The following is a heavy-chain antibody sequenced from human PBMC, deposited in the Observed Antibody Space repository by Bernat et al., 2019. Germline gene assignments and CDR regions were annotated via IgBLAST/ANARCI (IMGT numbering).Heavy chain of an antibody. CDR3: ARDGHYYYDSSGLYWYFDL. CDR1: GFTFSSYS. V-gene: IGHV3-48*02. J-gene: IGHJ2*01. D-gene: IGHD3-22*01. CDR2: ISSSSSTI. Sequence: EVQLVESGGGLVQPGGSLRLSCAASGFTFSSYSMNWVRQAPGKGLEWVSYISSSSSTIYYADSVKGRFTISRDNAKNSLYLQMNSLRDEDTVVYYCARDGHYYYDSSGLYWYFDLWGRGTLVTVSS.